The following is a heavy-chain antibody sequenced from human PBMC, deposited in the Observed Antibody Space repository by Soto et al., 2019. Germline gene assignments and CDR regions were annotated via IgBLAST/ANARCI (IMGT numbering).Heavy chain of an antibody. CDR3: ARRATWLGSDY. CDR1: NSSVSSSSYF. D-gene: IGHD6-19*01. J-gene: IGHJ4*02. Sequence: PSDTLSHTCAVCNSSVSSSSYFWSWIRQPPGKGLEWIGSIYYSGSTYYNPSLKSRVTISVDTSKNQFSLKLSSVTAADTAVYYCARRATWLGSDYWAQGTLVTVSS. CDR2: IYYSGST. V-gene: IGHV4-39*01.